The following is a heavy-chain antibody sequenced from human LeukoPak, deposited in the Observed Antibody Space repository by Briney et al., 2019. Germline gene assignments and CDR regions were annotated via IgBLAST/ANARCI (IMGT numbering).Heavy chain of an antibody. CDR2: IYYSGST. Sequence: PGGSLRLSCAASGFTFSTYAMSWVRQPPGKGLEWIGSIYYSGSTYYNPSLKSRVTISVDTSKNQFSLKLSSVTAADTAVYYCARKPIVSSSWYYFDYWGQGTLVTVSS. CDR3: ARKPIVSSSWYYFDY. J-gene: IGHJ4*02. D-gene: IGHD6-13*01. CDR1: GFTFSTYA. V-gene: IGHV4-38-2*01.